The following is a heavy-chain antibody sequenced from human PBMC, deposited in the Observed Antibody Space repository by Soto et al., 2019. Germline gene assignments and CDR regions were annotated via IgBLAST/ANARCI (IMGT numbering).Heavy chain of an antibody. CDR3: ARVGQDYYYGMDV. CDR1: GFAFSDYY. Sequence: GGSLRLSCAASGFAFSDYYMTWIRQAPGKGMEWVSYMSSSGNDIYYADSVKGRFTISRDNIQNSLYLQMNSLRAEDTAIYYCARVGQDYYYGMDVWGQGTTVTVSS. CDR2: MSSSGNDI. J-gene: IGHJ6*02. V-gene: IGHV3-11*01. D-gene: IGHD3-16*01.